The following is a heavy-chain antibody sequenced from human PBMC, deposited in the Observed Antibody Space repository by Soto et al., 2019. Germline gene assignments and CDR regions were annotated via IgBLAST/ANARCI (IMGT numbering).Heavy chain of an antibody. J-gene: IGHJ5*02. CDR2: INHSGST. D-gene: IGHD6-13*01. V-gene: IGHV4-34*01. CDR3: TRRRGLASAGTSP. Sequence: SETLSLTCAVYGGSFSGYYWSWIRQPPGKGLEWIGEINHSGSTNYNPSLKSRVTISVDTSKNQFSLKLSSVTAADTAVYYCTRRRGLASAGTSPWGQGTLVTVSS. CDR1: GGSFSGYY.